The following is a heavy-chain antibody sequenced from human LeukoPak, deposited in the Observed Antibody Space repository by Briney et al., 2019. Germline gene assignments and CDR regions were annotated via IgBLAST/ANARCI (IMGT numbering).Heavy chain of an antibody. V-gene: IGHV3-30-3*01. D-gene: IGHD3-22*01. CDR3: AALWYYDSSGYRADAFDI. J-gene: IGHJ3*02. CDR2: ISYDGSNK. Sequence: GRSLRLSCAASGFTFSSYAMHWVRQAPGKGLEWVAVISYDGSNKYYADSVKGRFTISRDNSQNTLYLQMNSLRAEDTAVYYCAALWYYDSSGYRADAFDIWGQGTMVTVSS. CDR1: GFTFSSYA.